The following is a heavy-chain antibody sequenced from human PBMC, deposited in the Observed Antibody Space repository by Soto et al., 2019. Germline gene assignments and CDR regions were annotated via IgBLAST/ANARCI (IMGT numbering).Heavy chain of an antibody. V-gene: IGHV6-1*01. J-gene: IGHJ3*02. CDR3: ARDRRQGRTPEPDAFDI. Sequence: PSETLSLTCAISGDSVSNISAARNWIRQSPSGGLEWLGRTYYRSRWYNDYAVSVKSRITINPDTSKNQFSLQLNSVTPEDTAVYYFARDRRQGRTPEPDAFDIWGQGTMVTV. CDR2: TYYRSRWYN. CDR1: GDSVSNISAA.